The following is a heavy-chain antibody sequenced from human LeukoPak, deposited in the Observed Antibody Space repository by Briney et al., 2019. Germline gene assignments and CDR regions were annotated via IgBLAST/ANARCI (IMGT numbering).Heavy chain of an antibody. D-gene: IGHD1-26*01. CDR3: AKGAIMDV. Sequence: PGRSLRLSCAASGFTFDDYAMHWVRQAPGKGLEWVSVISWNSGSITYADSVKGRFTISRDNAKNSLYLQMNSLRAEDMALYYCAKGAIMDVWGKGTTVTVSS. CDR1: GFTFDDYA. J-gene: IGHJ6*03. V-gene: IGHV3-9*03. CDR2: ISWNSGSI.